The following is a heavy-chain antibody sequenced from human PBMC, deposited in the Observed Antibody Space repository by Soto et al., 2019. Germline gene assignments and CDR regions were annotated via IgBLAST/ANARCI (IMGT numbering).Heavy chain of an antibody. CDR1: SGSISSYN. CDR2: INYSGST. Sequence: PSETLSLTCTVSSGSISSYNWNWVRQPPGKGLEWIGFINYSGSTHYNPSLKSRVTISLDTSKNQFSLKLNSVTAADTAVHYCARAPIVVVTATTPGPLDYWGQGTLVTVSS. CDR3: ARAPIVVVTATTPGPLDY. D-gene: IGHD2-21*02. J-gene: IGHJ4*02. V-gene: IGHV4-59*01.